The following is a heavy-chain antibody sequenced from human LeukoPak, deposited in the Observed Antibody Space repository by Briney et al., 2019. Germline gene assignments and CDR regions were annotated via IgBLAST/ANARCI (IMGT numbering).Heavy chain of an antibody. D-gene: IGHD3-22*01. V-gene: IGHV1-69*05. CDR2: IIPIFGST. CDR3: ARGVRSHFYDSSGLYYYMDL. Sequence: ASVKVSCKPSGGSFSGQAVSWVRQAPGQGLEWMGRIIPIFGSTDYAQKFQGRVTITTNERATTAYMELSSLRSDDTAVYYCARGVRSHFYDSSGLYYYMDLWGKGTTVTVSS. J-gene: IGHJ6*03. CDR1: GGSFSGQA.